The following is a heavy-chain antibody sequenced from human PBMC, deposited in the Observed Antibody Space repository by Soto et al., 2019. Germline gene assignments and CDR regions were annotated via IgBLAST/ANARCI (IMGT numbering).Heavy chain of an antibody. V-gene: IGHV3-23*01. J-gene: IGHJ4*02. D-gene: IGHD3-9*01. CDR1: GFTFSSYA. CDR3: APDISTGYPTN. Sequence: EVQLLESGGGLVQPGGSLRLSCAASGFTFSSYAMSWVRQAPGKGLVWVSAISGSGGSTYYADSVKGRFTISRDNSKNTLDRKMNSLRAEDTAVYYCAPDISTGYPTNWGQVPLVTVSS. CDR2: ISGSGGST.